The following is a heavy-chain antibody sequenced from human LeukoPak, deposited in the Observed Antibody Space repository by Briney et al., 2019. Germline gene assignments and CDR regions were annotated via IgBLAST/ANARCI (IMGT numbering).Heavy chain of an antibody. Sequence: GSLRLSCAASGFTFSNAWMSWVRQAPGKGLEWIGYIYYSGSTNYNPSLKSRVTISVDTSKNQFSLKLSSVTAADTAVYYCARDRGSYYNFDYWGQGTLVTVSS. J-gene: IGHJ4*02. CDR3: ARDRGSYYNFDY. CDR1: GFTFSNAW. V-gene: IGHV4-59*12. CDR2: IYYSGST. D-gene: IGHD1-26*01.